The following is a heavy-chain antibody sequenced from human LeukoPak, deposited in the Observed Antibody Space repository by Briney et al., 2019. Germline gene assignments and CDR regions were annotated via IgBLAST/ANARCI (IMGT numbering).Heavy chain of an antibody. D-gene: IGHD3-22*01. V-gene: IGHV4-34*01. CDR1: GGSFSGYY. J-gene: IGHJ4*02. CDR3: ARSHHYYDSSGHGY. Sequence: SETLSLTCAVYGGSFSGYYWSWIRQPPGKGLEWIGEINHSGSTNYNPSLKSRVTISVDTSKNQSSLKLSSVTAADTAVYYCARSHHYYDSSGHGYWGQGTLVTVSS. CDR2: INHSGST.